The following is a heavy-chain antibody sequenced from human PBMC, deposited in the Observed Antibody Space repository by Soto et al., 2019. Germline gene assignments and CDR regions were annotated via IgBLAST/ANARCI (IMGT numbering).Heavy chain of an antibody. V-gene: IGHV4-59*08. D-gene: IGHD3-22*01. CDR1: DSPISSYY. J-gene: IGHJ4*01. CDR3: ARLGGYYQAFDY. CDR2: IYYTGTT. Sequence: SETLSLTCTFSDSPISSYYWGWFRQPPGLGLEWVGYIYYTGTTTYNPSLRSRVAISLDASKSQFSLNLTSVTAADTAVYFCARLGGYYQAFDYWGPGALVTAPQ.